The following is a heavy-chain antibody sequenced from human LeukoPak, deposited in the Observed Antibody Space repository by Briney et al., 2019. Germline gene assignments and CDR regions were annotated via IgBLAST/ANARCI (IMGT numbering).Heavy chain of an antibody. CDR2: IYHSGST. CDR1: GGSISSGYY. D-gene: IGHD2-15*01. Sequence: PSQTLSLTCTVSGGSISSGYYWGWIRQPPGKGLEWIGSIYHSGSTYYNPSLKSRVTISVDTSKNQFSLKVNSVTAADTAVYYCARDFYSVVAGAWFDPWGQGTLVTVSS. J-gene: IGHJ5*02. V-gene: IGHV4-38-2*02. CDR3: ARDFYSVVAGAWFDP.